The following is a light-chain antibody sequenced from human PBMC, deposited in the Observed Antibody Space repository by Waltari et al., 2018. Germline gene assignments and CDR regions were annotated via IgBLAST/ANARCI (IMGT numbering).Light chain of an antibody. CDR2: WAS. Sequence: DIVMTQSPDSLAVSLGERATINCKSSQIIVHNANNKTYLAWYQQKSGQPPNVLIYWASTRDVGVPDRFSGSGSATDFTLTISSLQAEDVAVYYCQQYYSSPQTFGQGTKVEIK. J-gene: IGKJ1*01. CDR3: QQYYSSPQT. CDR1: QIIVHNANNKTY. V-gene: IGKV4-1*01.